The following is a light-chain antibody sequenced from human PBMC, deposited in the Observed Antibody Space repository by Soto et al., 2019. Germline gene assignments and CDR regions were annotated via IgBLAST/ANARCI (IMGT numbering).Light chain of an antibody. CDR2: KAS. CDR3: QQYISYSYT. Sequence: DIQMTQSPSTLSASVGDRVTLTCRASQSISTWLAWYQQKPGKAPKLLIYKASSLESGVPSRFSGSGSGTEFTLTISSLQPDDFATYYCQQYISYSYTFGQGTKLEIK. V-gene: IGKV1-5*03. J-gene: IGKJ2*01. CDR1: QSISTW.